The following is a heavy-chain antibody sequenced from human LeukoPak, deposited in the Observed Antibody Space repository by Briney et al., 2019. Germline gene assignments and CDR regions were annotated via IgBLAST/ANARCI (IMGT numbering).Heavy chain of an antibody. Sequence: GGSLRLSCAASGFTFSSHWMSWVRQAPGKGLEWVGRTKEDGSEKYYVDSVKGRFTISRDNAKNSLYLEMNSLRAEDTAVYYCARGPRYTAYYYYYMDVWGKGTTVTVSS. V-gene: IGHV3-7*01. J-gene: IGHJ6*03. CDR1: GFTFSSHW. CDR3: ARGPRYTAYYYYYMDV. CDR2: TKEDGSEK. D-gene: IGHD5-24*01.